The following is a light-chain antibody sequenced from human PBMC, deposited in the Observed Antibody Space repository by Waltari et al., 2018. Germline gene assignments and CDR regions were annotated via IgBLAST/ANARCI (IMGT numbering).Light chain of an antibody. CDR1: ESVRRA. CDR3: QHYRSLPVT. Sequence: EIMLPQSPCTLSLSAGGSATLSCRASESVRRALAWYQQRPGQAPRLLIYDASARATGIPDRFSGSGSGTDFSLTISRLEPEDFALYYCQHYRSLPVTFGQGTKVEIK. J-gene: IGKJ1*01. CDR2: DAS. V-gene: IGKV3-20*01.